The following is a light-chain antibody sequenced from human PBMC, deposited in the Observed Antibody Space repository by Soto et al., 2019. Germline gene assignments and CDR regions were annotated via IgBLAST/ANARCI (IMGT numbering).Light chain of an antibody. J-gene: IGKJ1*01. V-gene: IGKV3-15*01. Sequence: EIVMTQSPATLSVSPGERATLSCRASQSVSSNLAWYQQKPGQAPRLLIYGASTRATGIPTRFSGSGSGTEVTLPISSLQSEDFAVYYCQQYNNWPPWTFGGGTKVEIK. CDR2: GAS. CDR3: QQYNNWPPWT. CDR1: QSVSSN.